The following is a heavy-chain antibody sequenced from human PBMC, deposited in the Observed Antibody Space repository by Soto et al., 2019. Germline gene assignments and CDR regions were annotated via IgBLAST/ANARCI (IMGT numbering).Heavy chain of an antibody. CDR2: IFHSGRT. J-gene: IGHJ6*02. Sequence: PSETLSLTCTVSGASISGYYWTWIRQPPGKGLEWIGHIFHSGRTSYNPSLKSRVIILVDTSKSQFSLKLTSVTAADTAVYYCARDRWSTSSPSKGYYYYGMDVWGQGTTVTVSS. CDR1: GASISGYY. CDR3: ARDRWSTSSPSKGYYYYGMDV. D-gene: IGHD2-2*01. V-gene: IGHV4-59*01.